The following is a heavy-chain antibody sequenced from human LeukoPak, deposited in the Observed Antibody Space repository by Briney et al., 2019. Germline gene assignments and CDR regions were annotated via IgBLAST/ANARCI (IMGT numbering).Heavy chain of an antibody. D-gene: IGHD6-6*01. Sequence: GGSLRLSCAASGFTFSSYAMHWVRQAPGKGLVWVSRINTDGSSTSYADSVKGRFTISRDNAMNTLYLQLNSLRAEDTAVYYCARDSSSSFDYWGQGTLVTVSS. J-gene: IGHJ4*02. CDR1: GFTFSSYA. V-gene: IGHV3-74*01. CDR3: ARDSSSSFDY. CDR2: INTDGSST.